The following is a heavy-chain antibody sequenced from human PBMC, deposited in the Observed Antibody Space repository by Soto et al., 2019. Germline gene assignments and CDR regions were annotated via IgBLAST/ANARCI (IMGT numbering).Heavy chain of an antibody. CDR1: GYTFINYD. Sequence: QVQLVQSGAEVKKPGASVKVSCKASGYTFINYDINWVRQAPGQGLEWVGWMNPDSGNTDYAQNFQGRVTMTGNTSISSVYMELSSLTSEDTAVYYCARRRGSNGWFDLWGQGTLVTVSS. V-gene: IGHV1-8*01. D-gene: IGHD2-8*01. CDR3: ARRRGSNGWFDL. CDR2: MNPDSGNT. J-gene: IGHJ5*02.